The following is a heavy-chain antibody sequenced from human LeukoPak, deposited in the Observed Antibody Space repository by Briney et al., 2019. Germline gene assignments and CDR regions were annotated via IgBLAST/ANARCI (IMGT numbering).Heavy chain of an antibody. CDR1: GGSISSSSYY. J-gene: IGHJ4*02. CDR2: IYYSGST. CDR3: ARVGSEEIFFDY. V-gene: IGHV4-39*07. D-gene: IGHD2-15*01. Sequence: NPSETLSLTCTVSGGSISSSSYYWGWIRQPPGKGLERIGSIYYSGSTYYNPSLKSRVTISVDTSKNQFSLKLSSVTAADTAVYYCARVGSEEIFFDYWGQGTLVTVSS.